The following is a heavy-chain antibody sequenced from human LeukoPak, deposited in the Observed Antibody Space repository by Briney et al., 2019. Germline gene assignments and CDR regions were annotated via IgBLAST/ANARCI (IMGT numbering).Heavy chain of an antibody. J-gene: IGHJ4*02. CDR3: TRMAWRSRPFDY. CDR1: GFTFSRYW. Sequence: GGSLRLSCAASGFTFSRYWMSWVRQAPGKGLEWVANINQDGSDKNDVDSVKGRFTISRDNAKKSLFLQMNSLRVEDTAVYYCTRMAWRSRPFDYWGQGTLVTVSS. V-gene: IGHV3-7*01. CDR2: INQDGSDK. D-gene: IGHD2-2*01.